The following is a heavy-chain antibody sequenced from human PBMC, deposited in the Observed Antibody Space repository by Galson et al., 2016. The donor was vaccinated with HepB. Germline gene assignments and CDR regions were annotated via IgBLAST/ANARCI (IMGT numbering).Heavy chain of an antibody. CDR3: ARLIGDTFDLFDL. J-gene: IGHJ5*02. Sequence: PALVKPTQTLTLTCTVSGFSLSNVRMGVAWIRQPPGKALEWLAHIFSNDAKSLSTSLKSRLTISKDASKSQVVLTMTNTDPVDTATYYCARLIGDTFDLFDLWGQGTLVTVSS. V-gene: IGHV2-26*01. CDR2: IFSNDAK. D-gene: IGHD2/OR15-2a*01. CDR1: GFSLSNVRMG.